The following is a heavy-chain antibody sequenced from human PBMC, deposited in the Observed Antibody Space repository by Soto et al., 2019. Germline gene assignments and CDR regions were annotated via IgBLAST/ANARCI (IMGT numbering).Heavy chain of an antibody. CDR2: TRNKANSYTT. V-gene: IGHV3-72*01. Sequence: PGGSLRLSCAASGFTFSDHYMDWVRQAPGKGLEWVGRTRNKANSYTTEYAASVKGRFTISRDDSKNSLYLQMNSLKTEDTAVYYCARVAAYCGGDCLTPFDYWGQGTLVTVSS. D-gene: IGHD2-21*02. J-gene: IGHJ4*02. CDR1: GFTFSDHY. CDR3: ARVAAYCGGDCLTPFDY.